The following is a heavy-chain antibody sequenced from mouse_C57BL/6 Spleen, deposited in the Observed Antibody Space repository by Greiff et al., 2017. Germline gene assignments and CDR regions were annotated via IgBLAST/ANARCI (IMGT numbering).Heavy chain of an antibody. CDR3: TTYYYGSLRGMDY. V-gene: IGHV1-5*01. CDR2: IYPGNSDT. CDR1: GYTFTSYW. D-gene: IGHD1-1*01. J-gene: IGHJ4*01. Sequence: EVQLQQSGTVLARPGASVKMSCKTSGYTFTSYWMHWVKQRPGQGLEWIGAIYPGNSDTSYNQKFKGKAKLTAVTSASTAYMELSSLTNEDSAVYYCTTYYYGSLRGMDYWGQGTSVTVSS.